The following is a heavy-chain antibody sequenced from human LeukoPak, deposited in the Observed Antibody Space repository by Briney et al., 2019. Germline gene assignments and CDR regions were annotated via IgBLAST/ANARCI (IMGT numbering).Heavy chain of an antibody. V-gene: IGHV3-23*01. J-gene: IGHJ4*02. CDR2: ISRTGDNT. D-gene: IGHD4-17*01. CDR1: GFTFDNSA. Sequence: GGSLRLSCAVSGFTFDNSAMSWVRQAPGTGLEWVSSISRTGDNTYYADSVKGRFTISRDNSQNTLHLQMNSLRAEDTALYHCAKTRWPTVPDSDWGQGTMVTVSS. CDR3: AKTRWPTVPDSD.